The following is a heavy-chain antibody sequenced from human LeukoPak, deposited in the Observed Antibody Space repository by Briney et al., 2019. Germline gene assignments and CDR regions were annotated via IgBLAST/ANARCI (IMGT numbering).Heavy chain of an antibody. J-gene: IGHJ3*02. Sequence: GGSLRLSCAASGFTFSSYSMSWIRQAPGRGLEWVSHISSSGSTIKYADSVKGRFTISRDNAKNTLYLQMNSLRAEDTAVYYCAREPVVVMTTDAFDIWGQGTMVTVSS. D-gene: IGHD3-22*01. CDR1: GFTFSSYS. CDR2: ISSSGSTI. V-gene: IGHV3-48*04. CDR3: AREPVVVMTTDAFDI.